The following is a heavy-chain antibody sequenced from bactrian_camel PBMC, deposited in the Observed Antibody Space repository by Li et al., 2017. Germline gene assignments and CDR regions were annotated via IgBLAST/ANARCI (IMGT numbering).Heavy chain of an antibody. D-gene: IGHD4*01. CDR1: GYEYSIQC. V-gene: IGHV3S53*01. CDR3: ALKTFCGGGAWGATTSYSV. Sequence: QVQLVESGGGSVQAGGSLRLSCSASGYEYSIQCMAWYRQVSGKEREGIAASAIGLAYRYLGDSVKGRFTISRDSDQNTLYLQMNSLKPEDTAIYYCALKTFCGGGAWGATTSYSVWSQGTQVTVS. CDR2: SAIGLAYR. J-gene: IGHJ4*01.